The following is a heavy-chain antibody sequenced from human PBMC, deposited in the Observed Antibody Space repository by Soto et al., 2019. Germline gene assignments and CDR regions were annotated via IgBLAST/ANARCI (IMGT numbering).Heavy chain of an antibody. CDR3: ASSQWLVAFDI. J-gene: IGHJ3*02. Sequence: SVKVSCKASGGTFSSYTISWVPQAPGQGLEWMGRIIPILGIANYAQKFQGRVTITADKSTSTAYMELSSLRSEDTAVYYCASSQWLVAFDIWGQGTMVTVSS. V-gene: IGHV1-69*02. CDR2: IIPILGIA. D-gene: IGHD6-19*01. CDR1: GGTFSSYT.